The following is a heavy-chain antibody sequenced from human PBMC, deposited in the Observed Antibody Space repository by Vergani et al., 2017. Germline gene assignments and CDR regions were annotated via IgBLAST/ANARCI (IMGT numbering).Heavy chain of an antibody. J-gene: IGHJ5*02. CDR1: GFTSAGYA. V-gene: IGHV3-9*02. Sequence: EVQLEASGGGLVLPGRSLRLSCVASGFTSAGYAMHWVRQAPGKGLEWVSGISWNSNSIGYADSVKGRFTISRDNAKTSLYLQMNSLRAEDTALYYCAKDLGTSSGGGWFDPWGQGTLVTVSS. CDR2: ISWNSNSI. D-gene: IGHD6-6*01. CDR3: AKDLGTSSGGGWFDP.